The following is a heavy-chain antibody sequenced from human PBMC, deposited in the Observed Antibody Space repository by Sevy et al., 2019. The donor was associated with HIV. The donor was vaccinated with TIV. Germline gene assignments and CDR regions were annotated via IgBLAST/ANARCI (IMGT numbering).Heavy chain of an antibody. CDR3: AKADDGDPRVYDY. CDR1: GFTFSTYA. J-gene: IGHJ4*02. D-gene: IGHD2-21*02. CDR2: ISGSGSSA. V-gene: IGHV3-23*01. Sequence: GGSLRLSCAASGFTFSTYAMSWVRQAPGKGLEWVSAISGSGSSAYYADSGKGRFTISRDNSKSALYLQMNSLRVEDTAVYYCAKADDGDPRVYDYWGQGTLVTVSS.